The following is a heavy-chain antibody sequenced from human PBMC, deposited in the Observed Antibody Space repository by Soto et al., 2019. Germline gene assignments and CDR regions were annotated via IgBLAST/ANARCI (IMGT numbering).Heavy chain of an antibody. Sequence: EVQLVESGGGLVQPGRSLRLSCAASGFTFDDYAMHWVRQAPGKGLEWVSGISWNSGSIGYADSVKGRFTISRDNAKNSLYLQMNSLRAEDTALYYCAKSQGTRAARPGGLGDWFDPWGQGTLVTVSS. V-gene: IGHV3-9*01. D-gene: IGHD6-6*01. CDR1: GFTFDDYA. J-gene: IGHJ5*02. CDR3: AKSQGTRAARPGGLGDWFDP. CDR2: ISWNSGSI.